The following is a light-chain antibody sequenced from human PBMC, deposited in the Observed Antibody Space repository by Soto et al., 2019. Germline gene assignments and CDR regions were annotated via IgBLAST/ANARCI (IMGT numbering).Light chain of an antibody. CDR3: AAWDDSLNGSVV. CDR1: SSNIGSYT. Sequence: QSVLTQPPSASGTPGQRVTISCSGSSSNIGSYTVNWYQQLPGTAPKLLIYSDTQRPSGVPDRFSGSKSGTSASLAISGLQSADEADYYCAAWDDSLNGSVVFGGGTKLTVL. J-gene: IGLJ2*01. V-gene: IGLV1-44*01. CDR2: SDT.